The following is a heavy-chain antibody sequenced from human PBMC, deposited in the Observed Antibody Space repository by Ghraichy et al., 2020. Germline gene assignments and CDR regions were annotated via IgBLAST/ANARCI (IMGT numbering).Heavy chain of an antibody. CDR3: AKGAGWRGYWYFDL. CDR2: ISGSGGST. Sequence: GESLNISCAASGFTFSSYAMSWVRQAPGKGLEWVSAISGSGGSTYYADSVKGRFTISRDNSKNTLYLQMNSLRAEDTAVYYCAKGAGWRGYWYFDLWGRGTLVTVSS. CDR1: GFTFSSYA. V-gene: IGHV3-23*01. D-gene: IGHD2-15*01. J-gene: IGHJ2*01.